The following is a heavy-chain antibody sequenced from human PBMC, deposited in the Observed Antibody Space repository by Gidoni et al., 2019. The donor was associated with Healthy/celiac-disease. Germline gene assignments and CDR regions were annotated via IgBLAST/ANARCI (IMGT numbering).Heavy chain of an antibody. CDR1: GGTFSSYA. J-gene: IGHJ6*02. V-gene: IGHV1-69*01. D-gene: IGHD3-9*01. CDR2: IIPIFGTA. CDR3: ARSLDPIGLADIYYYGMDV. Sequence: QVQLVQSGAEVKKPGSSVKVSCKASGGTFSSYAISWVRQAPGQGLEWMGGIIPIFGTANYAQKFQGRVTITADESTSTAYMDLSSLRSEDTAVYYCARSLDPIGLADIYYYGMDVWGQGTTVTVSS.